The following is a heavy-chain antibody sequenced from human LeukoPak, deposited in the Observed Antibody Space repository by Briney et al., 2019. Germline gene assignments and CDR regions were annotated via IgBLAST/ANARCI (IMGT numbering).Heavy chain of an antibody. D-gene: IGHD3-16*02. Sequence: ASVKVSCKASGYTFTSYGISWVRQAPGQGLEWRGWISAYNGNTNYAQKLQGRVTMTTDTSTSIAYMELRRMRSDDTAVYYCARGSYVWGSYRPEATFDFDYWGQGTLVTVSS. CDR1: GYTFTSYG. V-gene: IGHV1-18*01. CDR3: ARGSYVWGSYRPEATFDFDY. CDR2: ISAYNGNT. J-gene: IGHJ4*02.